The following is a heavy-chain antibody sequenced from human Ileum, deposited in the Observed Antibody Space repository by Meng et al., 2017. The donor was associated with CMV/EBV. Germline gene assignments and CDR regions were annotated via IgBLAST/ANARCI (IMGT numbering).Heavy chain of an antibody. V-gene: IGHV4-4*07. CDR2: ISSSGSI. Sequence: QEHLQESGPGLVKPSETLSLTCTVTDGSISYYYWSWIRQSADKGLEWIGRISSSGSINYNPSLESRLTLSVDTSKKQLSLKLSSVTAADTAVYYCARAEADTGNFEYWGQGTLVTVSS. CDR1: DGSISYYY. J-gene: IGHJ4*02. D-gene: IGHD6-19*01. CDR3: ARAEADTGNFEY.